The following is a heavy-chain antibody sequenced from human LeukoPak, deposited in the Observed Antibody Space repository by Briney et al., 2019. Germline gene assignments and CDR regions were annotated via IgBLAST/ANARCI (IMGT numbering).Heavy chain of an antibody. CDR3: ARGGNWFDP. CDR2: IYNSGYT. V-gene: IGHV4-59*01. CDR1: GGSISSYY. J-gene: IGHJ5*02. Sequence: SETLSLTCTVSGGSISSYYWSWIRQPPGAGLEWLGYIYNSGYTYYNPSLKSRGTISVDTSKNQFSLKLSSVTTADTAVYYCARGGNWFDPWGQGTLVTVSS.